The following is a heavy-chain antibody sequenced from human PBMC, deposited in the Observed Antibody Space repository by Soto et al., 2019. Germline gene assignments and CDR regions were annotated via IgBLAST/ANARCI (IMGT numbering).Heavy chain of an antibody. Sequence: ASVKVSCKASGGTFSSYAISWVRQAPGQGLEWMGWISAYNGNTNYAQKLQGRVTMTTDTSTSTAYMELRSLRSDDTAVYYCARAVYYDFWSGYLHDNYYYYGMDVWGQGTTVTVSS. CDR3: ARAVYYDFWSGYLHDNYYYYGMDV. CDR2: ISAYNGNT. D-gene: IGHD3-3*01. CDR1: GGTFSSYA. V-gene: IGHV1-18*01. J-gene: IGHJ6*02.